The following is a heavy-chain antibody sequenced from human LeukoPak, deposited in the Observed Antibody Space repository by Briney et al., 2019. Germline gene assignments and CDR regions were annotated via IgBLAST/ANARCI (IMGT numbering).Heavy chain of an antibody. J-gene: IGHJ4*02. D-gene: IGHD1-26*01. CDR3: AKQRYSGSYYDY. CDR1: GFTFTSYA. V-gene: IGHV3-23*01. Sequence: GASLRLSCAASGFTFTSYAMSWVRQAPGKGLEWVSAISGSGGSTYYADSVKDRFTISRHNSKNTLYLQMDSMRAEDRAVYYCAKQRYSGSYYDYWGQGTLVTVSS. CDR2: ISGSGGST.